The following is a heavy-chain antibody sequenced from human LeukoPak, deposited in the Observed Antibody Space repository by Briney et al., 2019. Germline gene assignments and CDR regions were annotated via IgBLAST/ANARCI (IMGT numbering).Heavy chain of an antibody. CDR1: GFTFSDYY. D-gene: IGHD2-2*02. CDR2: ISSSGAIV. J-gene: IGHJ1*01. V-gene: IGHV3-11*04. CDR3: ARDKGYCSSTSCYNYFQH. Sequence: GGALRLSCAASGFTFSDYYMSWIRQAPGKGLEWVSSISSSGAIVFYPDSVKGRFTISRDNANNSLYLQMNSLRAEDTAVYYCARDKGYCSSTSCYNYFQHWGQGTLVTVSS.